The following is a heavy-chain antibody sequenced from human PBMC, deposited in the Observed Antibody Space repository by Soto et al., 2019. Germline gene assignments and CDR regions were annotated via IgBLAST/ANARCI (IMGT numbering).Heavy chain of an antibody. V-gene: IGHV4-59*01. CDR2: IYYSGST. Sequence: SETLSLTCTVSGGSISSYYWSWIRQPPGKGLEWIGYIYYSGSTNYNPSLKSRVTISVDTSKNQISLKLSYVTAADTAVFYCAREGSYKNYYYYGMDVWGQGTTVTVS. J-gene: IGHJ6*02. CDR1: GGSISSYY. CDR3: AREGSYKNYYYYGMDV. D-gene: IGHD2-15*01.